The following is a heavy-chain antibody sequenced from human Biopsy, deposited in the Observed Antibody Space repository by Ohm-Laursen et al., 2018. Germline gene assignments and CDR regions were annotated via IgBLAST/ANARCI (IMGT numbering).Heavy chain of an antibody. Sequence: SLRLSCAASGFTFTNAWMSWVRQAPGKGPEWVGLIKRTTDGGATDYAAPVKGRFTISRDDSKNTLYLQMNSLKTEDTVVYYCTTEVGITYYYYYGMDVWGQGTTVTVSS. CDR1: GFTFTNAW. J-gene: IGHJ6*01. D-gene: IGHD1-14*01. CDR3: TTEVGITYYYYYGMDV. CDR2: IKRTTDGGAT. V-gene: IGHV3-15*01.